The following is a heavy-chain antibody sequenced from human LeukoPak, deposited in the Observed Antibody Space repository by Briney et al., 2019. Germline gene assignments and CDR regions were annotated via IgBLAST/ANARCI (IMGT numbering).Heavy chain of an antibody. CDR3: ARVKEADDSSGYYYSWYFDL. V-gene: IGHV3-7*01. D-gene: IGHD3-22*01. CDR1: GFTFSTYW. CDR2: IREDGSEQ. J-gene: IGHJ2*01. Sequence: GGSLRLSCAASGFTFSTYWMSWVRQAPGKGLEWVANIREDGSEQYYVDSVKGRFTISRDNAKHSLFLQMNSLRAEDTAVYYCARVKEADDSSGYYYSWYFDLWGRGTLVTVSS.